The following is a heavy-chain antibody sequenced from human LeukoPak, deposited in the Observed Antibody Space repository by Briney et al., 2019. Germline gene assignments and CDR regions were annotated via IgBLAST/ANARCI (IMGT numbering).Heavy chain of an antibody. D-gene: IGHD2-2*01. CDR3: ARDWTSDN. Sequence: GGSLRLPCAASGFTFSNYPMHWVRQAPGKGPEYVSAISSNGYSTYYANSVKGRFTISRDNSRNMLYLQMGSLKTEDMAVYYCARDWTSDNWGQGTMVTVSS. CDR2: ISSNGYST. V-gene: IGHV3-64*01. CDR1: GFTFSNYP. J-gene: IGHJ3*01.